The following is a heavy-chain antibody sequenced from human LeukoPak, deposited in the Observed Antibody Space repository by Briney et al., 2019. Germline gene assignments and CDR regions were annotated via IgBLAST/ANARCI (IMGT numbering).Heavy chain of an antibody. Sequence: GGSLRLSCAASGFTFSSYAMHWVHQAPGKGLEWVAVISYDGSNKYYADSVKGRFTISRDNSKNTLYLQMNSLRAEDTAVYYCARDQHPASLHYGSGSYYSYYFDYWGQGTLVTVSS. V-gene: IGHV3-30-3*01. D-gene: IGHD3-10*01. CDR2: ISYDGSNK. CDR1: GFTFSSYA. CDR3: ARDQHPASLHYGSGSYYSYYFDY. J-gene: IGHJ4*02.